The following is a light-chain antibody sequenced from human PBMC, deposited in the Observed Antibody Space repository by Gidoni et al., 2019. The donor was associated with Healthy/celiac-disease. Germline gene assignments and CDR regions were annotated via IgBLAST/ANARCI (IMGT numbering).Light chain of an antibody. V-gene: IGKV1-5*03. J-gene: IGKJ1*01. CDR1: QSISSW. Sequence: DIQMTQSPSTLSASVGDRVTITFRASQSISSWLAWYQQKPVKAPKLLIYKASSLESGVPSRFSDSGSGTEFTLTISSLQPDDFATYYCQQYNSYSLFGQGTKVEIK. CDR3: QQYNSYSL. CDR2: KAS.